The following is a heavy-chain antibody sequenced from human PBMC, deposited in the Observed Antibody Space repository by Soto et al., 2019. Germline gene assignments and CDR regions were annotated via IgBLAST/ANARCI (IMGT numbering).Heavy chain of an antibody. CDR2: IKQDGSEK. V-gene: IGHV3-7*01. D-gene: IGHD4-17*01. CDR1: GFTFSSYW. CDR3: ARDPHYGDYSPYGSYYYYYYMDV. J-gene: IGHJ6*03. Sequence: GGSLRLSCAASGFTFSSYWMSWVRQAPGKGLEWVANIKQDGSEKYYVDSVKGRFTISRDNAKNSLYLQMNSLRAEDTAVYYCARDPHYGDYSPYGSYYYYYYMDVWGKGTTVTVSS.